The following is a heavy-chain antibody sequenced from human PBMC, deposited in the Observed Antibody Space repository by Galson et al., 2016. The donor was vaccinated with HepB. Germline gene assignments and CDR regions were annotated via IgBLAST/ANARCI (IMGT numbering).Heavy chain of an antibody. CDR1: GFTFSSYG. J-gene: IGHJ5*02. Sequence: SLRLSCAASGFTFSSYGMHWVRQAPGKGLEWVAVISYDGSNKYYADSVKGRFTISRDNSKKTLYLQMKSLRAEDTAVYYCAKEEGKGWPDVYNRFDPWGQGTLVTVSS. V-gene: IGHV3-30*18. CDR2: ISYDGSNK. CDR3: AKEEGKGWPDVYNRFDP. D-gene: IGHD2-15*01.